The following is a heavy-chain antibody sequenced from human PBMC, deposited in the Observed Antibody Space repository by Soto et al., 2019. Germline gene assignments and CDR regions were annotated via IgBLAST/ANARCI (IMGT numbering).Heavy chain of an antibody. V-gene: IGHV3-74*01. Sequence: PGGSLRLSCEASGLTFRNYWMHWVRQAPGKGLVWVSRINSDGSSTSYADSVKGRFTISRNNAKNTLYLQMNSLRAEDTAVYYCASSLLTPFDYWGQGSRVTVSS. CDR3: ASSLLTPFDY. CDR2: INSDGSST. J-gene: IGHJ4*02. CDR1: GLTFRNYW. D-gene: IGHD7-27*01.